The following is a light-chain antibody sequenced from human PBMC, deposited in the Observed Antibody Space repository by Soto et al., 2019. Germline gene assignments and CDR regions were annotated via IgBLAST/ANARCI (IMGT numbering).Light chain of an antibody. CDR3: QQYNTYTWT. CDR1: QSVSIW. V-gene: IGKV1-5*03. J-gene: IGKJ1*01. Sequence: DIQMTQSPSTLSASVGDRVTITCRASQSVSIWLAWYQQKPGKAPRLLIYKASSLESGVPSRFSGSGSGTEFTLTISSLQPDDFAPYYCQQYNTYTWTFGQGTKVEIK. CDR2: KAS.